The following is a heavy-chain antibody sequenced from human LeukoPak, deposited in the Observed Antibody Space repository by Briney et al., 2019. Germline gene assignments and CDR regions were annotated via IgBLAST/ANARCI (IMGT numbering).Heavy chain of an antibody. D-gene: IGHD1-26*01. CDR1: AFTFNTYW. CDR3: AKDLASGGNDY. V-gene: IGHV3-74*01. J-gene: IGHJ4*02. Sequence: GGSLRLSCAASAFTFNTYWMHWVRQVPGRGLEWVSRINGDESSTNYADSVKGRFTISRDNSKNTLYLQMNSLRAEDTAVYYCAKDLASGGNDYWGQGTLVTVSS. CDR2: INGDESST.